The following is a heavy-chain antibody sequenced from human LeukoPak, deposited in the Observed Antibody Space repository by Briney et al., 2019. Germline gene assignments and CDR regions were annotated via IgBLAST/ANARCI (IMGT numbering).Heavy chain of an antibody. CDR1: GDSISSHY. CDR3: ARAGRYYYYGMDV. Sequence: SETLSLTCIVSGDSISSHYWSWIRQPPEEGLEWIGYIYYSGSTNYNPSLKSRVTISVDTSKNQFSLKLSSVTAADTAVYYCARAGRYYYYGMDVWGQGTTVTVSS. V-gene: IGHV4-59*11. J-gene: IGHJ6*02. CDR2: IYYSGST.